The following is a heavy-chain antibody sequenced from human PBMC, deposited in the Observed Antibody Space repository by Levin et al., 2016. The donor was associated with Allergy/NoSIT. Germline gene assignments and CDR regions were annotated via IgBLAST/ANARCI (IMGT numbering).Heavy chain of an antibody. Sequence: RQAPGKGLEWIGYIYYSGSTNYNPSLKGRVTISVDTSKNQFSLKLSSVTAADTAVYYCAREGSDDYGDYVFDYWGQGTLVTVSS. CDR3: AREGSDDYGDYVFDY. J-gene: IGHJ4*02. V-gene: IGHV4-59*01. CDR2: IYYSGST. D-gene: IGHD4-17*01.